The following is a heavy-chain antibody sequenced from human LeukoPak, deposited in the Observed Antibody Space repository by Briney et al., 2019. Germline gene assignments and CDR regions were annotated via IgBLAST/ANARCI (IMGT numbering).Heavy chain of an antibody. V-gene: IGHV1-18*01. CDR1: GYTFTSYG. CDR2: ISAYNGNT. Sequence: EASVKVSCKASGYTFTSYGISWVRQAPGQGLEWMGWISAYNGNTNYAQKLQGRVTMTTDTSTSTAYMELRSLRSDDTAVYYCARGLSAKSRSYYYYMDVWGKGTTVTISS. J-gene: IGHJ6*03. CDR3: ARGLSAKSRSYYYYMDV.